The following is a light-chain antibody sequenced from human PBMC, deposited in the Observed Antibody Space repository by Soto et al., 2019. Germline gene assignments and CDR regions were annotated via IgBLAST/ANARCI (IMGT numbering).Light chain of an antibody. CDR1: QSISTW. V-gene: IGKV1-5*03. Sequence: DIQMTQSPSTLSASVGDRVTITCRASQSISTWLAWYQQKPGKAPKLLIYKASSLEIGVPSRFSGSGSGTEFTLTISSLQPDDFATYYCQQYNPYSPWTFGQGTKVEIK. CDR3: QQYNPYSPWT. J-gene: IGKJ1*01. CDR2: KAS.